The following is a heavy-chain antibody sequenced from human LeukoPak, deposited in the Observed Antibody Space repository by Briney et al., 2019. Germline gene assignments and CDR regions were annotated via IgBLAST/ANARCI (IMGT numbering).Heavy chain of an antibody. CDR3: AGHYSSSSGWFDP. CDR2: INHSGST. J-gene: IGHJ5*02. CDR1: GGSFSGYY. V-gene: IGHV4-34*01. Sequence: SETLSLTCAVYGGSFSGYYWSWIRQPPGKGLEWIGEINHSGSTNYNPSLKSRVTISVDTSKNQFSLKLSSVTAADTAVYYCAGHYSSSSGWFDPWGQGTLVTVSS. D-gene: IGHD6-6*01.